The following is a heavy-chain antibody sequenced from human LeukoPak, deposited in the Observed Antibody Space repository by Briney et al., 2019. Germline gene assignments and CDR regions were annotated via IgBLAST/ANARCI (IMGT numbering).Heavy chain of an antibody. J-gene: IGHJ4*02. CDR1: GGSISTSY. D-gene: IGHD1-1*01. CDR2: IYYSGYT. V-gene: IGHV4-59*01. CDR3: ARGQSTGTTAQPDY. Sequence: PSKTLSLTCTVSGGSISTSYWSWIRQPPGKGLEWIGYIYYSGYTNYNPSLKSRVTMSVDTPKNQFSLKLSSVTAADTAVYYCARGQSTGTTAQPDYWGQGTLVTVSS.